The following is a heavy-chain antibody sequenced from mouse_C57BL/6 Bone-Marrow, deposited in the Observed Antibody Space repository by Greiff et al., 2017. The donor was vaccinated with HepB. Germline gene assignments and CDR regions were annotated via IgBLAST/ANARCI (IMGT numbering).Heavy chain of an antibody. CDR3: AKSLYYDYYLYYFDY. D-gene: IGHD2-4*01. CDR1: GYTFTSYW. V-gene: IGHV1-69*01. CDR2: IDPSDSYT. J-gene: IGHJ2*01. Sequence: QVQLQQSGAELVMPGASVKLSCKASGYTFTSYWMHWVKQRPGQGLEWIGEIDPSDSYTNYNQKFKGKSTLTVDKSSSTAYMQLSSLTSEDSAVYYCAKSLYYDYYLYYFDYWGQGTTLTVSS.